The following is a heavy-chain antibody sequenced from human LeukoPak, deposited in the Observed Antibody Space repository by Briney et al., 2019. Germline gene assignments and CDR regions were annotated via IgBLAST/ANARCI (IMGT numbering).Heavy chain of an antibody. J-gene: IGHJ4*02. CDR2: INHSGST. D-gene: IGHD3-10*01. CDR3: ARMVRGVYFDY. V-gene: IGHV4-34*01. Sequence: SETLSLTCAVYGGSFSGYYWSWIRQPPGKGLEWIGEINHSGSTNYNPSLKSRVTISVDTSKNQFALKLSSVTAAVTGVYYVARMVRGVYFDYWGQGTLVTDSS. CDR1: GGSFSGYY.